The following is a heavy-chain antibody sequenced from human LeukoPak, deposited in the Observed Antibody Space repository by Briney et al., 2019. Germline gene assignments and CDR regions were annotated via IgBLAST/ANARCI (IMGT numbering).Heavy chain of an antibody. J-gene: IGHJ2*01. CDR2: IHDSGST. V-gene: IGHV4-59*01. CDR1: GASMSSNY. Sequence: SETLSLTCNVSGASMSSNYWSWIRQPPGKGLEWIAHIHDSGSTSYNPSLKSRLTMSVDTSKNQFSLRLSSVTAADTAVYYCARVISPVGFGEGYFDLWGRGTLVTVSS. CDR3: ARVISPVGFGEGYFDL. D-gene: IGHD3-10*01.